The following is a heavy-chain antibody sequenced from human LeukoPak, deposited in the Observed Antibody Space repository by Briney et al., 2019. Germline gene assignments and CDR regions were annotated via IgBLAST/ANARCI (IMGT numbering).Heavy chain of an antibody. J-gene: IGHJ4*02. CDR2: INSDWSTT. D-gene: IGHD5-12*01. CDR1: GFIFSSYL. CDR3: ARESYSGGFDY. Sequence: GGSLRLSCAACGFIFSSYLMHGVRQARGKGRVGGSRINSDWSTTIYADSVRCRFTLSRDHAKNTLYVQMNSLRAEDTAVYYCARESYSGGFDYWGQGTLVTVSS. V-gene: IGHV3-74*01.